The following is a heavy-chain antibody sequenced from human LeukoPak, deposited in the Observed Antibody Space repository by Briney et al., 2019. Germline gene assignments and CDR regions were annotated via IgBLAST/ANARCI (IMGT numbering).Heavy chain of an antibody. D-gene: IGHD6-13*01. CDR3: ARQRVAAAGPNWFDP. V-gene: IGHV1-2*02. CDR2: INPNTGGT. CDR1: GYTFTSYG. J-gene: IGHJ5*02. Sequence: ASVKVSCKASGYTFTSYGISWVRQAPGQGLEWMGWINPNTGGTNYAQQSQGRVTMTRDTSISTACMELSRLKSDDTAVYYCARQRVAAAGPNWFDPWGQGTLVTVSS.